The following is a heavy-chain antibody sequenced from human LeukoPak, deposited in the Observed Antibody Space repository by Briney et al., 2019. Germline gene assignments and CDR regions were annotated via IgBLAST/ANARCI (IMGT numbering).Heavy chain of an antibody. CDR1: GFTFSTYS. Sequence: KPGGSLRLSCAASGFTFSTYSMNWVRQAPGRGLEWVSFISSSSSDIYYADSVRGRFTISRDNAKNSLYLQMNSLRAEDTAVYYCVRDRGYGDSVYWYFDLWGRGTVVTVSS. CDR3: VRDRGYGDSVYWYFDL. J-gene: IGHJ2*01. V-gene: IGHV3-21*01. CDR2: ISSSSSDI. D-gene: IGHD4-17*01.